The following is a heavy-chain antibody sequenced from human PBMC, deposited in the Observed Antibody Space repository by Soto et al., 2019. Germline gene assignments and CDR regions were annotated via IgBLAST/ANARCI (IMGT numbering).Heavy chain of an antibody. CDR2: ITDSGGTT. CDR1: GFTFSSYA. CDR3: APGADRTKVRLG. D-gene: IGHD1-7*01. J-gene: IGHJ4*02. Sequence: EVQLLESGGALVQPGGSLRLSCAASGFTFSSYAMSWVRQAPGKGLEWVSTITDSGGTTYYADSVKGRFTISRDNSKNTQCLQMNSLRAEDTAVYYCAPGADRTKVRLGWGQGTLVTVSS. V-gene: IGHV3-23*01.